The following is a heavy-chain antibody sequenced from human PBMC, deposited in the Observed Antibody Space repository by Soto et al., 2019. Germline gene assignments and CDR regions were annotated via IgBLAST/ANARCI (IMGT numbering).Heavy chain of an antibody. J-gene: IGHJ4*02. CDR2: IYHSGST. D-gene: IGHD2-15*01. CDR1: GGTISSGGYS. Sequence: SETLSRTYAVSGGTISSGGYSWSWIRQPSGKGLEWIGYIYHSGSTYYNPSIKSRVTISVDRSKNQFSLKLSSVTAADTAVYYCARGQVVAAQHWGQGTLVTV. CDR3: ARGQVVAAQH. V-gene: IGHV4-30-2*01.